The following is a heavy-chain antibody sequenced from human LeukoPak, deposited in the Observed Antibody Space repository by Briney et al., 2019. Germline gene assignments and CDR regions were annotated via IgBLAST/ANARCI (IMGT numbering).Heavy chain of an antibody. CDR3: AKASIVGVMGDDY. D-gene: IGHD1-26*01. CDR1: GFTFSSYA. V-gene: IGHV3-23*01. Sequence: GGSLRLSCAASGFTFSSYAMSWVRQAPGKGLEWVSAISGSGGSTYYADSVKGRFTISRDNSKNTLYLQMNSLRVEDTAVYYCAKASIVGVMGDDYWGQGTLVTVSS. J-gene: IGHJ4*02. CDR2: ISGSGGST.